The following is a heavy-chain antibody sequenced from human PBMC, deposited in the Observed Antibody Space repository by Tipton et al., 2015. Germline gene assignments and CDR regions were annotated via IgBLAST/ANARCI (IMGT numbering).Heavy chain of an antibody. D-gene: IGHD3-9*01. CDR2: FFHSGNT. V-gene: IGHV4-38-2*01. CDR1: GYSISSGYY. J-gene: IGHJ4*02. Sequence: TLSLTCDVSGYSISSGYYWSWIRQPPGKGLEWIGSFFHSGNTFHNPALKSRVTISVDTSKNQFSLTLNSVTAADTAVYYCACQDYDSLTRDYQTVDYWGQGTLVTVSS. CDR3: ACQDYDSLTRDYQTVDY.